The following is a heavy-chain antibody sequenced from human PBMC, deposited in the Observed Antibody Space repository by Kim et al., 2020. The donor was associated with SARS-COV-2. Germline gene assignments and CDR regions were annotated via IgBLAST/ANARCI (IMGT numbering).Heavy chain of an antibody. Sequence: SETLSLTCAVSGGSISSSNWWSWVRQPPGKGLEWIGESYHSGSTNYNPSLKSRVTISVEKSKNQFSLKLSSVTAADTAVYYCARYCTSTSCHGPYYYYGMDVWGQGPTVTVSS. D-gene: IGHD2-2*01. CDR2: SYHSGST. V-gene: IGHV4-4*02. J-gene: IGHJ6*02. CDR3: ARYCTSTSCHGPYYYYGMDV. CDR1: GGSISSSNW.